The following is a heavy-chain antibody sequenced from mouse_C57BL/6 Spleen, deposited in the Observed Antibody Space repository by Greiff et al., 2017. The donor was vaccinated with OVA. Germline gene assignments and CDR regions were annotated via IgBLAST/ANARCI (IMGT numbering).Heavy chain of an antibody. CDR2: ISSGSSTI. V-gene: IGHV5-17*01. J-gene: IGHJ2*01. CDR1: GFTFSDYG. D-gene: IGHD1-1*01. Sequence: EVQRVESGGGLVKPGGSLKLSCAASGFTFSDYGMHWVRQAPEKGLEWVAYISSGSSTIYYADTVKGRFTISRDNAKNTLFLQMTSLRSEDTAMYYCAKGITTLEYFDYWGQGTTLTVSS. CDR3: AKGITTLEYFDY.